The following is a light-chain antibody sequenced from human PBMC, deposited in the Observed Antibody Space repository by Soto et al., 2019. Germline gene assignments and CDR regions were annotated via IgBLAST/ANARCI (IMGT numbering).Light chain of an antibody. J-gene: IGLJ2*01. CDR1: SNDVGGYHY. CDR3: CSYAGSSTL. V-gene: IGLV2-11*01. Sequence: QSVLTQPRSVSGSPGQSVTISCTGTSNDVGGYHYVSWYQHHPGEAPKLVIFDVNRRPSGVPHRFSGSKSDNTASLTISGLQAEDEADYYCCSYAGSSTLFGGGTKVTVL. CDR2: DVN.